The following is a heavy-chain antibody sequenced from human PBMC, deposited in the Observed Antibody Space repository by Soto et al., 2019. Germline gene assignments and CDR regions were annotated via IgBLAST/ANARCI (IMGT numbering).Heavy chain of an antibody. Sequence: TLTLTCTFSGFSLSTSGMCVSWIRQPPGKALEWLARIDWDDDKYYSTSLKTRLTISKDTSKNQVVLTMTNMDPVDTATYYCARVVATISVLDYWGQGTLVTVSS. V-gene: IGHV2-70*11. J-gene: IGHJ4*02. D-gene: IGHD5-12*01. CDR2: IDWDDDK. CDR3: ARVVATISVLDY. CDR1: GFSLSTSGMC.